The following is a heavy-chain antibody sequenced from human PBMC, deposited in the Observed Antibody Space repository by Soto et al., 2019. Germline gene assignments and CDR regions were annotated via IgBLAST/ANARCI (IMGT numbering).Heavy chain of an antibody. V-gene: IGHV5-51*01. CDR1: GYSFTSFW. Sequence: GESLKISCKGFGYSFTSFWIAWVRQMPGKGLEWMGIIYVDDSETRYSPSFQGQVTISADKSINAAYLQWSSLKASDTAMYCCARGDRGEYWGQGTLVTVSS. J-gene: IGHJ4*02. CDR2: IYVDDSET. CDR3: ARGDRGEY. D-gene: IGHD2-21*02.